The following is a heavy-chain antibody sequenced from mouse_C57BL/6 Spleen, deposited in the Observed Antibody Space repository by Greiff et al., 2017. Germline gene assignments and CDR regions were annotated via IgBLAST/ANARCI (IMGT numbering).Heavy chain of an antibody. D-gene: IGHD6-1*01. J-gene: IGHJ4*01. CDR2: IDPSDSET. CDR3: ARDSSFFYAMDY. Sequence: VQLQQSGAELVRPGSSVKLSCKASCYTFTSFWMHLVKQRPIQGLEWIGNIDPSDSETPYNQKFKDKATLTVDKSSSTAYMQLSSLTSEDSAVYYCARDSSFFYAMDYWGQGTSVTVSS. V-gene: IGHV1-52*01. CDR1: CYTFTSFW.